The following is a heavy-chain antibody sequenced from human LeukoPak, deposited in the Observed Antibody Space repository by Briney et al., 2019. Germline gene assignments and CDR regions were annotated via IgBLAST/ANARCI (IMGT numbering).Heavy chain of an antibody. CDR3: ARDGAITMVRGVLPDDY. V-gene: IGHV1-46*01. J-gene: IGHJ4*02. D-gene: IGHD3-10*01. CDR2: INPSGGST. CDR1: GYTFTSYY. Sequence: ASVKVSCKASGYTFTSYYMHWVRQAPGQGLEWMGIINPSGGSTSYAQKFQGRVTMTRDTSTSTVYMELSSLRSEDTAVYYCARDGAITMVRGVLPDDYWGQGTLVTVSS.